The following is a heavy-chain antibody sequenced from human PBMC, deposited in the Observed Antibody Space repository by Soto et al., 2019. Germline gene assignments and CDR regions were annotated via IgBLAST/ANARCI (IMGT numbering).Heavy chain of an antibody. CDR1: GFTFSSYA. CDR3: SRRYPHYDLDGMDE. V-gene: IGHV3-30-3*01. D-gene: IGHD3-3*01. J-gene: IGHJ6*02. CDR2: ISYDGSNK. Sequence: PGGSLRLSCAASGFTFSSYAMHWVRQAPGKGLEWVAVISYDGSNKYYADSVKGRFTISRDNSKNTLYLQMNSLRAEDTAVYYCSRRYPHYDLDGMDEWGQGATVTVSS.